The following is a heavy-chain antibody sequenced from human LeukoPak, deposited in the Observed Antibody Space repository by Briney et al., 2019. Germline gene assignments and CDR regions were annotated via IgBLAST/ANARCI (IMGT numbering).Heavy chain of an antibody. CDR3: ARGVYYDSSGYYSDY. J-gene: IGHJ4*02. CDR1: GGSISSSSSVYY. Sequence: SETLSLTCTVSGGSISSSSSVYYWGWVRQPPRRGLEWIGSISYSGSTYYNPSLKSRVTISADTSNNQFSLKLTSVTAADTAVYYCARGVYYDSSGYYSDYWGQGTLVTVSS. D-gene: IGHD3-22*01. V-gene: IGHV4-39*01. CDR2: ISYSGST.